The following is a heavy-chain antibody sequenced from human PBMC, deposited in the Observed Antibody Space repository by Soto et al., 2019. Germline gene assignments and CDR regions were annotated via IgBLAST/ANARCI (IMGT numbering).Heavy chain of an antibody. D-gene: IGHD5-18*01. CDR1: GGSISNYY. V-gene: IGHV4-59*08. J-gene: IGHJ4*02. CDR3: ARHRYSYGVCYFDY. Sequence: PSETLSLTCIVSGGSISNYYWSWIRQPPGKGLEWIGYIYYSGSTNYNTSLTSRVTISVDTSKNQLYLKLSSVTAADTAVYYCARHRYSYGVCYFDYWGQGTLVTVSS. CDR2: IYYSGST.